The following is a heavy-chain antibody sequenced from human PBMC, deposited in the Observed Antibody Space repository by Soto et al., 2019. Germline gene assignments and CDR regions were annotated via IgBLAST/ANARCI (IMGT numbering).Heavy chain of an antibody. J-gene: IGHJ4*02. Sequence: QVQLQESGPGLVKPSETLSLTCTVSGGSISSYYWSWIRQPPGKGLEWIGYIYYSGSTNYNPSLKSRVTISVDTSKNQFSLKLSSVTAADTAVYYCARGGFWGLSHEYYFDYWGQGTLVTVSS. CDR1: GGSISSYY. V-gene: IGHV4-59*01. D-gene: IGHD3-16*01. CDR2: IYYSGST. CDR3: ARGGFWGLSHEYYFDY.